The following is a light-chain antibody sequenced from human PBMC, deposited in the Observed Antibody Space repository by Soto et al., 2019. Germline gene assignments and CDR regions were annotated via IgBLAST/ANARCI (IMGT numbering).Light chain of an antibody. J-gene: IGKJ1*01. V-gene: IGKV1-5*03. CDR2: KAS. CDR1: QSISSW. Sequence: DIQMTQSPSTLSASVGDRVTITCRASQSISSWLAWYQQKPGKAPKLLIYKASSLESGVPSRFSGSGSGTESTLTISSLQPDHFATYYCQQYNSYSTFGQGTKVQIK. CDR3: QQYNSYST.